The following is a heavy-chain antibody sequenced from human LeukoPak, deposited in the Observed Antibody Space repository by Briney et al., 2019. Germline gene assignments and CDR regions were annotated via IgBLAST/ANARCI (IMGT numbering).Heavy chain of an antibody. J-gene: IGHJ4*02. CDR1: GGTFSSYA. Sequence: ASVKVSCKASGGTFSSYAISWVRQAPGQGLEWMGGIIPIFGTASYAQKFQGRVTITADESTSTAYMELSSLRSEDTAVYYCAREGYYDSSGYPTVYFDYWGQRTLVTVSS. D-gene: IGHD3-22*01. CDR3: AREGYYDSSGYPTVYFDY. V-gene: IGHV1-69*13. CDR2: IIPIFGTA.